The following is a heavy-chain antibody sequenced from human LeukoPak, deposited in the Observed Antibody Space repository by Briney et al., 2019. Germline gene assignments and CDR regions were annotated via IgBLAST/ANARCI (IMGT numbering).Heavy chain of an antibody. J-gene: IGHJ6*03. CDR3: ARGLGEQLVNYYYYMDV. D-gene: IGHD6-13*01. Sequence: SETLSLTCAVYGGSFSNFYWVWIRQPPGKGLEWIGEISPSGDTKYNPSLKSRVTMSLDTSNNHFSLRLSSVTAADTAVYYCARGLGEQLVNYYYYMDVWGKGTTVTVSS. CDR2: ISPSGDT. V-gene: IGHV4-34*01. CDR1: GGSFSNFY.